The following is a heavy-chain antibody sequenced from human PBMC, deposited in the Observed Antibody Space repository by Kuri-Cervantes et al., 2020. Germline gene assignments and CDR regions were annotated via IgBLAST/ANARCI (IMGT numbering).Heavy chain of an antibody. CDR3: AGRYFDL. Sequence: LSLTCAASGFTFSNAWMSWVRQAPGKGLEWVSSISSSSYIYYADSVKGRFTISRDNAKNSLYLQMNSLRAEDTAVYYCAGRYFDLWGRGTLVTVSS. CDR2: ISSSSYI. CDR1: GFTFSNAW. V-gene: IGHV3-69-1*01. J-gene: IGHJ2*01.